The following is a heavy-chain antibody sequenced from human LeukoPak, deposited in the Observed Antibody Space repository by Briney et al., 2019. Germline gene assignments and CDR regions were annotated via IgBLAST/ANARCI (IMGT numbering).Heavy chain of an antibody. CDR2: IYPSGST. J-gene: IGHJ3*02. D-gene: IGHD4/OR15-4a*01. CDR1: GFTVSSNY. CDR3: AKEAENYGVTLDI. Sequence: PGGSLRLSCAASGFTVSSNYMSWVRQAPGKGLEWVSVIYPSGSTHYADSVKDRFIISRDNYKNTIYLQMNSLRAADTAVYYWAKEAENYGVTLDIWGQGTMVTVSS. V-gene: IGHV3-66*01.